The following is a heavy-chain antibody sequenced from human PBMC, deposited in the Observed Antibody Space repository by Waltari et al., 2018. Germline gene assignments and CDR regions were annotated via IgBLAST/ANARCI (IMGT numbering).Heavy chain of an antibody. J-gene: IGHJ4*02. CDR3: ARDRDQYYYGSEKGY. Sequence: VPLLQFGAEVQKPGSSATVSCQASAAPFLRYAISWVLPAPGQGLEWMGGISPIVGTANYAQKCQGRVTITADESTSTAYMELSSLRSEDTAVYYCARDRDQYYYGSEKGYWGQGTLVTVSS. D-gene: IGHD3-10*01. V-gene: IGHV1-69*01. CDR2: ISPIVGTA. CDR1: AAPFLRYA.